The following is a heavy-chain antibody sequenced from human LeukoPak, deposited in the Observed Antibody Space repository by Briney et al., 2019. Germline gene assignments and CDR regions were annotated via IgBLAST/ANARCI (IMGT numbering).Heavy chain of an antibody. CDR3: ARGDDESLDH. V-gene: IGHV3-7*01. Sequence: GGSLRLSCVASGLTFSGQWLNWVCQAPGQGLEWVANIKHDGREKYYVDSVKGRFTISRDNAKNTLSLHMNSLRAEDMAVYYCARGDDESLDHWGQGTLVTVSS. CDR1: GLTFSGQW. CDR2: IKHDGREK. D-gene: IGHD3-16*01. J-gene: IGHJ4*02.